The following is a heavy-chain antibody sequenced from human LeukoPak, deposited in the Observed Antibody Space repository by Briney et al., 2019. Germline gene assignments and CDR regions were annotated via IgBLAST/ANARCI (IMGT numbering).Heavy chain of an antibody. J-gene: IGHJ6*03. V-gene: IGHV4-39*01. CDR2: IYYRGST. D-gene: IGHD4-23*01. CDR3: ARHGGYSYYYYMDV. Sequence: SETLSLTCTVSGGSISSSSYYWGWIRQPPGKGLEWIGSIYYRGSTYYNPSLKSRVTISVDTSRNQFSLKLSSVTAADTAVYYCARHGGYSYYYYMDVWGKGTTVTVSS. CDR1: GGSISSSSYY.